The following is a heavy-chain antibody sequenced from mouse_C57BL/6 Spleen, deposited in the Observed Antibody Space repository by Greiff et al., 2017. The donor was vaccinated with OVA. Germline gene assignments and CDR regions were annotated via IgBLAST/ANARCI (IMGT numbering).Heavy chain of an antibody. CDR3: AREGLLLFAY. V-gene: IGHV1-72*01. D-gene: IGHD2-3*01. J-gene: IGHJ3*01. Sequence: VQLQQPGAELVKPGASVKLSCKASGYTFTSYWMHWVKQRPGRGLEWIGRIDPYGGGTKSNEKFKSKATLTVDKPSSTAYMQLSSLTSEDSAVYYCAREGLLLFAYWGQGTLVTVSA. CDR2: IDPYGGGT. CDR1: GYTFTSYW.